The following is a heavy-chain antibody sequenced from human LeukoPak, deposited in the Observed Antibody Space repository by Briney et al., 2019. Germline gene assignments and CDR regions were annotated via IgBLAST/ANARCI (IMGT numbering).Heavy chain of an antibody. J-gene: IGHJ4*02. CDR1: GSSLSGLS. CDR3: VTGDHSPYYFHY. Sequence: GASVKVSCTVSGSSLSGLSMHWVRHSPPKGLEWLGGFHPENDEIIYAQNFQGRVTMTEDTSTDTAYMELRSLTSEDTAVYYCVTGDHSPYYFHYWGQGTLVTVSS. CDR2: FHPENDEI. D-gene: IGHD1-26*01. V-gene: IGHV1-24*01.